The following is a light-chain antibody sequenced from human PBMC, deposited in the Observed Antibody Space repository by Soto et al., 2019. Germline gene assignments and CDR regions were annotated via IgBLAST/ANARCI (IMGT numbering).Light chain of an antibody. CDR2: EDN. Sequence: NFMLTQPHSVSESPGKTVTISCTRSSGSIASNYVQCYQQRPGSAPTTVNYEDNQRPSGVPDRFSGSIDSSSNSASLTISGLKTEDEADYYCQSYDSSNLVFGGGTKLTVL. CDR1: SGSIASNY. V-gene: IGLV6-57*04. CDR3: QSYDSSNLV. J-gene: IGLJ2*01.